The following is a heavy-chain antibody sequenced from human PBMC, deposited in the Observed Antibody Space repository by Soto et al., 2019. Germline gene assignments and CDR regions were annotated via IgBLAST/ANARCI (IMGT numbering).Heavy chain of an antibody. J-gene: IGHJ4*02. D-gene: IGHD2-15*01. CDR2: IKEDGSEK. Sequence: VSLRLSGAASGFTFSNYWMTWVRQAPGKGLEWVANIKEDGSEKHYVDSVKGRFTISRDNAKNSLYLQMNSLRVEDTAVYFCSRDVVVGAKALNYWGQGALVTVSS. V-gene: IGHV3-7*01. CDR1: GFTFSNYW. CDR3: SRDVVVGAKALNY.